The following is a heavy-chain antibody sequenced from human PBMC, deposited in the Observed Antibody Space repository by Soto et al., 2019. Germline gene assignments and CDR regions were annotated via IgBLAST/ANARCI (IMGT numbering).Heavy chain of an antibody. D-gene: IGHD4-17*01. J-gene: IGHJ4*02. CDR2: IYHTEST. Sequence: NPSETLCLTCAVSGDSISSSFWWSWVRQPPGKGLEWIGEIYHTESTVYNPSLKSRVTISVDKSKNQFSLNLDSVTAADTAVYYCARYDFGTFDYWGRGILVTVSS. V-gene: IGHV4-4*02. CDR3: ARYDFGTFDY. CDR1: GDSISSSFW.